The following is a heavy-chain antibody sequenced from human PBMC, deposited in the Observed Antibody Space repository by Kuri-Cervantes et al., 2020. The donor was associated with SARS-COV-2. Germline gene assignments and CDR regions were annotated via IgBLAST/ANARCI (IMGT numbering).Heavy chain of an antibody. V-gene: IGHV4-34*01. J-gene: IGHJ4*02. CDR2: INHSGST. Sequence: ESLKISCAVYGGSFSDYYWSWVRQPPGKGLEWIGEINHSGSTNYNPSLKSRVTISVDTSKNQFSLKLSSVTAADTAVYYCARDRPDRGAASIVVPAAILFDYWGQGTLVTVSS. CDR1: GGSFSDYY. D-gene: IGHD2-2*02. CDR3: ARDRPDRGAASIVVPAAILFDY.